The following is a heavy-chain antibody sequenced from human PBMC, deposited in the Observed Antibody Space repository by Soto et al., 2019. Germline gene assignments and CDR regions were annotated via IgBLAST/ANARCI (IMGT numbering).Heavy chain of an antibody. J-gene: IGHJ6*02. CDR2: INPNSGGT. D-gene: IGHD2-8*01. CDR3: ALLYGGTRGYGMDV. CDR1: GYTFTGYY. V-gene: IGHV1-2*04. Sequence: ASVKGSCKASGYTFTGYYMRWVRQAPGQGLEWMGWINPNSGGTNYAQKFQGWVTMTRDTSISTAYMELSRLRSDDTAVYYCALLYGGTRGYGMDVWGQGTTVTVSS.